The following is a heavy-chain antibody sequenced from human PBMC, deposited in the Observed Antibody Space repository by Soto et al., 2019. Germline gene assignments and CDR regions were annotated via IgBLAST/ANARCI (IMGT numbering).Heavy chain of an antibody. CDR3: AKQYCSGGSCYLDY. D-gene: IGHD2-15*01. CDR1: GFTFSSYA. V-gene: IGHV3-23*01. CDR2: ISGSGGST. J-gene: IGHJ4*02. Sequence: EVQLLESGGGLVQPGGSLRLSCAASGFTFSSYAMSWVRQAPGKGLEWVSAISGSGGSTYYAYSVKGRFTISRDNSKNTLYLQMNSLRAEDTAVYYCAKQYCSGGSCYLDYWGQGTMVTVSS.